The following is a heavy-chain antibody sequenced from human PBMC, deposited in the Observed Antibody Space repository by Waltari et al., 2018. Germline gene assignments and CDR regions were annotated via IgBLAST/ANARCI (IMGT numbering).Heavy chain of an antibody. CDR1: GGTFPTYG. V-gene: IGHV1-69*04. CDR2: ISLVLDTA. J-gene: IGHJ3*02. D-gene: IGHD1-1*01. CDR3: ATHDTFDI. Sequence: QVLLVQSGAEVKKPGSSVKVSCRASGGTFPTYGISWVRQAPGQGLEWMGKISLVLDTADYAQKFQGRVTITADKSTDTVYMELSGLRSEDTATYYCATHDTFDIWGQGTFVRVSS.